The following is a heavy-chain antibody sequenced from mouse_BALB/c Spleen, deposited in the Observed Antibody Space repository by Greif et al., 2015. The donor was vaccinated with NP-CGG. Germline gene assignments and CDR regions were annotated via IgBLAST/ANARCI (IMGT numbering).Heavy chain of an antibody. CDR3: ARGITTVVATYWYFDV. D-gene: IGHD1-1*01. CDR2: ISSGGST. V-gene: IGHV5-6-5*01. J-gene: IGHJ1*01. Sequence: EVKLEESGGGLVKPGGSLKLSCAASGFTFSSYAMSWVRQTPEKRLEWVASISSGGSTYYPDSVKGRFTISRDNARNILYLQMSSLRSEDTAMYYCARGITTVVATYWYFDVWGAGTTVTVSS. CDR1: GFTFSSYA.